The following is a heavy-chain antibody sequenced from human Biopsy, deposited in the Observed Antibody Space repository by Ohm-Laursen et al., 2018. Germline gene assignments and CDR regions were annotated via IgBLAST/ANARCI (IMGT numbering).Heavy chain of an antibody. D-gene: IGHD1-26*01. Sequence: GSSVKVSCKGSEFSFSRYDMHWVRQAPGRGLEWMGIISPSGGGTMDTQEFQDRLTMTRDTSTSTVHMELKSLKSEDTAVYYCAIFEGYSDDNLDYEHYGMDVWGQGTTVTVSS. CDR1: EFSFSRYD. CDR3: AIFEGYSDDNLDYEHYGMDV. V-gene: IGHV1-46*01. J-gene: IGHJ6*02. CDR2: ISPSGGGT.